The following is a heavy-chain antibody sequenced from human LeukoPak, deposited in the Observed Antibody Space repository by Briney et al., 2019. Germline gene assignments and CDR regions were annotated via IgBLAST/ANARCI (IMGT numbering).Heavy chain of an antibody. J-gene: IGHJ5*02. CDR2: IYYSGST. CDR1: GGFISSSSYY. V-gene: IGHV4-39*01. Sequence: SETLSLTCTVSGGFISSSSYYWGWIRQPPGKGLEWIGSIYYSGSTYYNPSLRSRVTISVDTSKNQLYLKLSSVTAADTAVYYCARPNGLQVVPTRGGSWFDPWGQGTLVTVSS. CDR3: ARPNGLQVVPTRGGSWFDP. D-gene: IGHD2-2*01.